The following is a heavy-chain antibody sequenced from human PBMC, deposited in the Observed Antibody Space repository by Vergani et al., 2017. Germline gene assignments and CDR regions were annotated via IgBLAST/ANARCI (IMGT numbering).Heavy chain of an antibody. CDR3: AKVGRSEVAGTFGAFDI. Sequence: VQLQESGPGVVKPSQTLSLTCAVSGGSISSGDHCWTWIRQRPGKGLEWVSTLSASDRRTHYADSVKGRFTISRDISKNTLFLHMNSLRPEDTAVYYCAKVGRSEVAGTFGAFDIWGQGTMVTVSS. V-gene: IGHV3-23*01. CDR1: GGSISSGDHC. J-gene: IGHJ3*02. D-gene: IGHD6-19*01. CDR2: LSASDRRT.